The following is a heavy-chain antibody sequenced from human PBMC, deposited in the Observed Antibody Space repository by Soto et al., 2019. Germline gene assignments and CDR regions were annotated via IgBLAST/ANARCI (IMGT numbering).Heavy chain of an antibody. CDR1: GFTFSDYW. CDR3: ARGRGAYHENNDFFDY. J-gene: IGHJ4*02. Sequence: SLRLSCVASGFTFSDYWMTWVRQAPGQGLEWVANIKPDGRDEYHVSSVAGRFIISRNNVKNSLDLQMYSLRTEDTAVYYCARGRGAYHENNDFFDYWGQGALVTVSS. CDR2: IKPDGRDE. D-gene: IGHD3-16*02. V-gene: IGHV3-7*03.